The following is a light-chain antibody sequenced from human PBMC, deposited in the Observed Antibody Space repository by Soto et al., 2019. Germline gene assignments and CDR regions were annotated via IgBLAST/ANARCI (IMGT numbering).Light chain of an antibody. V-gene: IGKV1-5*03. CDR3: QHYNSYSEA. J-gene: IGKJ1*01. CDR1: QTSRSW. CDR2: KAS. Sequence: DIQMTQSPSALSASVGDRVTITCRASQTSRSWLAWYQQKPGKAPKLLIYKASTLKSGVPSRFSGSGSGTEFTLTISSLQPDDFATYYCQHYNSYSEAFGQGTKVDIK.